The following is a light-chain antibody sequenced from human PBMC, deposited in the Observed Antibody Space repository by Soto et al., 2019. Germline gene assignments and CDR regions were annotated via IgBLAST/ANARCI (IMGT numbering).Light chain of an antibody. Sequence: QSALTQPASVSGSPGQSITISCTGTSSDVGGYNYVSWYQQHPGKAPKLMIYEVSNRPSGVSYRFSGSKSGNTASLPISGLQAEDEAGYYCSSYTSSSPRVFGGGTKLTVL. CDR2: EVS. V-gene: IGLV2-14*01. J-gene: IGLJ3*02. CDR1: SSDVGGYNY. CDR3: SSYTSSSPRV.